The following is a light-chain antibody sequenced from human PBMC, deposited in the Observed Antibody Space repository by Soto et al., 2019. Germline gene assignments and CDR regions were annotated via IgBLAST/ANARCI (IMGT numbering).Light chain of an antibody. CDR1: SSDVGGYNY. CDR3: SSYTRSSTRV. CDR2: DVS. J-gene: IGLJ2*01. Sequence: QSVLTQPASVSGSPGQSITISCTGTSSDVGGYNYVSWYQQHPGKAPKLMIYDVSNLPSGVSNRFSGSKSGNTASLTISGLQAEDEADYYCSSYTRSSTRVFGGGTKLTVL. V-gene: IGLV2-14*01.